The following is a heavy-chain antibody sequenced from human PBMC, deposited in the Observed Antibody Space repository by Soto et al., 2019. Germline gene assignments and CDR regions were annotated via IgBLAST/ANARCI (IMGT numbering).Heavy chain of an antibody. J-gene: IGHJ6*02. CDR1: GSSFTSYW. CDR2: VYPGDSDT. V-gene: IGHV5-51*01. Sequence: PGESLKISCKGSGSSFTSYWIGWVRQMPGKGLEWMGIVYPGDSDTRYSPSFQGQVTISAEKSISTAYLQWSSLKASDTAMYYCATTQYSGYDGGYYYYGMDVWGQGTTVTVSS. D-gene: IGHD5-12*01. CDR3: ATTQYSGYDGGYYYYGMDV.